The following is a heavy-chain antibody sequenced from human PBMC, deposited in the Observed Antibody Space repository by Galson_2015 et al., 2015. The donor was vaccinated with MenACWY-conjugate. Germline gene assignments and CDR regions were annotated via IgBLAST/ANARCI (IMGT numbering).Heavy chain of an antibody. D-gene: IGHD2-2*01. CDR1: GFNFNNAW. Sequence: SLRLSCAASGFNFNNAWMSWVRRAPGQGLEWVSAISGSGGTTYYADSVRGRFTISRGNSKNTLYPQMNSLRAEDTALYYCVKGSGYCTSTTCYPPDYWGQGTQVTVSS. CDR2: ISGSGGTT. V-gene: IGHV3-23*01. CDR3: VKGSGYCTSTTCYPPDY. J-gene: IGHJ4*02.